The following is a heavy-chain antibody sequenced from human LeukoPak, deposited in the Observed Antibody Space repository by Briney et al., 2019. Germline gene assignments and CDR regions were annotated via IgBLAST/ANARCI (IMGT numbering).Heavy chain of an antibody. CDR1: GFTVSSNY. J-gene: IGHJ1*01. CDR3: AKVHEIVVVVAATGVLQH. CDR2: IYSGGST. V-gene: IGHV3-53*01. D-gene: IGHD2-15*01. Sequence: PGGSLRLSCAASGFTVSSNYMSWVRQAPGKGLEWVSVIYSGGSTYYADSVKGRFTISRDNSKNTLYLQMNSLRAEDTAVYYCAKVHEIVVVVAATGVLQHWGQGTLVTVSS.